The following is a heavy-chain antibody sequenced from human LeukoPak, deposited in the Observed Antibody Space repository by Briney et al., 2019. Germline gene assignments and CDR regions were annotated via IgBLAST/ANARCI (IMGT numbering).Heavy chain of an antibody. CDR2: INPNSGGT. CDR1: GYTFTGYY. D-gene: IGHD3-22*01. CDR3: ARGYDSSGYPYYFDY. J-gene: IGHJ4*02. Sequence: APVKVSCKASGYTFTGYYMHWVRQAPGQGLEWMGWINPNSGGTNYAQKFQGWVTMTRDTSISTAYMELSRLRSDDTAVYYCARGYDSSGYPYYFDYWGQGTLVTVSS. V-gene: IGHV1-2*04.